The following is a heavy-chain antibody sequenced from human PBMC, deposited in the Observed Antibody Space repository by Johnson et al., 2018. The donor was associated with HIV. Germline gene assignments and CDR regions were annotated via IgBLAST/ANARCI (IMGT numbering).Heavy chain of an antibody. CDR3: TTDGWELLHFRAKTPDAFDI. Sequence: EQLVESEGGLVQPGGSLRLSCTASGFTVSSNYMSWVRQAPGTGLKWVAIIQSGGGTYHADSVKGRFTISRDNSKNTLYLQMNSLKTEDTAVYYCTTDGWELLHFRAKTPDAFDIGGQGTMVTVSS. V-gene: IGHV3-66*01. J-gene: IGHJ3*02. CDR2: IQSGGGT. D-gene: IGHD1-26*01. CDR1: GFTVSSNY.